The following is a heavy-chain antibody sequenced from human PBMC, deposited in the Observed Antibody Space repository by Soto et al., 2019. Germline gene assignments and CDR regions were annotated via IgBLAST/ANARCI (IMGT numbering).Heavy chain of an antibody. CDR1: GGSISSSSYY. CDR3: ARISVASRYMDV. CDR2: FYYIWST. J-gene: IGHJ6*03. V-gene: IGHV4-39*01. Sequence: SETLSLTCTVSGGSISSSSYYWGWIRQSPGKGLERIGSFYYIWSTYYSPSLRSRVTISGYTSRKQISLRLSSVTAADTAVYYCARISVASRYMDVWGKGTTVTVSS. D-gene: IGHD5-12*01.